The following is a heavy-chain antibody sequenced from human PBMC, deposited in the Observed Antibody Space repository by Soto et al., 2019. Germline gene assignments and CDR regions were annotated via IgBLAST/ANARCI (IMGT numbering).Heavy chain of an antibody. D-gene: IGHD3-3*01. Sequence: GGSLRLSCAASGFPFSSYAMTWVRQAPGKGLEWVSHIAATNGNTDYSDSVKGRFTISRDNSKNALYLQMNSLRAEETAVYYCAKRVTRHSLNLWGQGTLVTVSS. CDR2: IAATNGNT. CDR1: GFPFSSYA. V-gene: IGHV3-23*01. J-gene: IGHJ5*02. CDR3: AKRVTRHSLNL.